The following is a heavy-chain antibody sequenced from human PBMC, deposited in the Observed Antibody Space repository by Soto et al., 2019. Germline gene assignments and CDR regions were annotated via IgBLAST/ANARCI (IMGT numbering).Heavy chain of an antibody. CDR3: ARDFHPTFVGDYDPTYYYYGMDV. Sequence: GSLRLSCXASGFTFSSYAMHWVRQAPGKGLEWVAVISYDGSNKYYADSVKGRFTISRDNSKNTLYLQMNSLRAEDTAVYYCARDFHPTFVGDYDPTYYYYGMDVWGQGTTVTVSS. D-gene: IGHD4-17*01. J-gene: IGHJ6*02. CDR2: ISYDGSNK. CDR1: GFTFSSYA. V-gene: IGHV3-30-3*01.